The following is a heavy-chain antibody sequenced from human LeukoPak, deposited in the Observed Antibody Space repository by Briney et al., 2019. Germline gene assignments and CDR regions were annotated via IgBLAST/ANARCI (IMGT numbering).Heavy chain of an antibody. J-gene: IGHJ6*03. CDR3: ARDLGFLEWLFYGYMDV. Sequence: ASVKVSCKASGGTFSSYAISWVRQAPGQGLEWMGWINPNSGGTNYAQKFQGRVTMTRDTSISTAYMELSRLRSDDTAVYYCARDLGFLEWLFYGYMDVWGKGTTVTVSS. V-gene: IGHV1-2*02. CDR2: INPNSGGT. D-gene: IGHD3-3*02. CDR1: GGTFSSYA.